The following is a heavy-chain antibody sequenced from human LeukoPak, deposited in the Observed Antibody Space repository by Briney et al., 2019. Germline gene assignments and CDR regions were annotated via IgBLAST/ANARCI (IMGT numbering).Heavy chain of an antibody. CDR1: SGSISTSNYY. J-gene: IGHJ6*03. CDR2: IFYSGST. V-gene: IGHV4-39*07. CDR3: ARRVYSSGWYSGYYYYYYMDV. D-gene: IGHD6-19*01. Sequence: SETLSLTCTVSSGSISTSNYYWGWVRQPPGKALEWIGNIFYSGSTYYSPSLKSRVTISLDTSRNQFSLKLSSVTAADTAVYYCARRVYSSGWYSGYYYYYYMDVWGKGTTVTVSS.